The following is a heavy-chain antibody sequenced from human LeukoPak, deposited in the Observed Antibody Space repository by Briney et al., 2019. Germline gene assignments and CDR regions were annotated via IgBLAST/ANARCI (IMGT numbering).Heavy chain of an antibody. CDR2: ISYSGST. J-gene: IGHJ4*02. Sequence: SETLSLTCTVSGGSFSGSSYYWGWIRQPPGKGLEWIGSISYSGSTYYNPSLKSRVTVSVDTSKNQFSLKLSSVTAADTAVYYCARRMSGSYSDYWGQGTLVTVSS. D-gene: IGHD1-26*01. CDR3: ARRMSGSYSDY. V-gene: IGHV4-39*01. CDR1: GGSFSGSSYY.